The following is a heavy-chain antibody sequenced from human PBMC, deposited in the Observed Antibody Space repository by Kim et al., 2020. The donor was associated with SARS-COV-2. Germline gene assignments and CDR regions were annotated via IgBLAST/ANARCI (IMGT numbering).Heavy chain of an antibody. D-gene: IGHD1-26*01. CDR2: INTASGNT. V-gene: IGHV1-3*04. CDR1: GYTFTSYG. Sequence: ASVKVSCKASGYTFTSYGIHWVRQAPGQRFEWMGWINTASGNTRYSQKFQGRVTFTRDTSATTVYMEVSSLRSEDTAVYYCARGRGGSNDYWGQGTLVTVYS. CDR3: ARGRGGSNDY. J-gene: IGHJ4*02.